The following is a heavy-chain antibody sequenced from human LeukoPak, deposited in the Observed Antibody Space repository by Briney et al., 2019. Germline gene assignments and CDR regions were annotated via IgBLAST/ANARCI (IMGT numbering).Heavy chain of an antibody. J-gene: IGHJ3*02. Sequence: GGSLRLSCAASGFTFSSYAMSWVRQAPGKGLEWVSAISGSGGSTYYADSVKGRFTISRDNSKTTLYLQMNSLRAEDTAVYYCAKDSSYGDYPDAFDIWGQGTMVTVSS. V-gene: IGHV3-23*01. CDR2: ISGSGGST. CDR1: GFTFSSYA. CDR3: AKDSSYGDYPDAFDI. D-gene: IGHD4-17*01.